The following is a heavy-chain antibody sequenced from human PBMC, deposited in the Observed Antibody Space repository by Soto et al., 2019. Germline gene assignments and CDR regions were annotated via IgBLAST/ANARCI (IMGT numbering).Heavy chain of an antibody. D-gene: IGHD6-19*01. CDR1: GGSISSSSYY. J-gene: IGHJ4*02. CDR2: IYYSGST. CDR3: AGEVRIAVAGLGDY. V-gene: IGHV4-39*01. Sequence: QLQLQESGPGLVKPSETLSLTCTVSGGSISSSSYYWGWIRQPPGKGLEWIGSIYYSGSTYYNPSLKSRVTIPVDTSKNQFSLKLSSVTAADTAVYYCAGEVRIAVAGLGDYWGQGTLVTVSS.